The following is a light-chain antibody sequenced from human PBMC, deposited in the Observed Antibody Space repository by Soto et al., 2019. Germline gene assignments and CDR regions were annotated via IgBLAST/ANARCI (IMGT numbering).Light chain of an antibody. CDR3: QQYNNWPPIT. J-gene: IGKJ5*01. Sequence: EIVLTQAPATLSLSPGEGAILSCRASQSVSNNLAWYQQRPGQAPRLLIYGASTRATGIPARFSGSGSGTEFTLTISSLQSEDFALYFCQQYNNWPPITFGQGTRLEIK. CDR2: GAS. V-gene: IGKV3-15*01. CDR1: QSVSNN.